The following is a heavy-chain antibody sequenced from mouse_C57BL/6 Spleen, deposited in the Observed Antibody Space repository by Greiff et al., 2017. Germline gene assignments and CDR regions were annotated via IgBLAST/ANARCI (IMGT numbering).Heavy chain of an antibody. Sequence: QVQLQQPGAELVKPGASVKMSCKASGYTFTSYWITWVKQRPGQGLEWIGDIYPGSGSTNYNEKFKSKATLTVDTSSSTAYMQLSSLTSEDSAVYYCARVGDGNLYAMDYWGQGTSVTVSS. J-gene: IGHJ4*01. CDR1: GYTFTSYW. V-gene: IGHV1-55*01. CDR2: IYPGSGST. D-gene: IGHD2-1*01. CDR3: ARVGDGNLYAMDY.